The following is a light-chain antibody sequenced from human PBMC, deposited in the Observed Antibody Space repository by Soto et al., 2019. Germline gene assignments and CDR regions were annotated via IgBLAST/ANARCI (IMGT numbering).Light chain of an antibody. Sequence: IQLTQSPSSLSASVGDRVTITFRASQGISSYLAWYQQKPGKAPKLLIYAASTLQSGVPSRFSGSGSGTDFTLTISSLQPEDFATYYCQQLNSYRTFGQGTRLEIK. CDR3: QQLNSYRT. CDR1: QGISSY. CDR2: AAS. J-gene: IGKJ5*01. V-gene: IGKV1-9*01.